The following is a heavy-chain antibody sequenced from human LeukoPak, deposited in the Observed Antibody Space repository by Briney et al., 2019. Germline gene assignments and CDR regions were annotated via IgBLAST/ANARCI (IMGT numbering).Heavy chain of an antibody. Sequence: GGSLRLPCDPLGFPFSASPLLGSPRASGKGRGGVARFKSKANSYATAYAASVKGRFTISRDDSKNTAYLQMNSLKTEDTAVYYCTRRLYGSGSYYVSDYWGQGTLVTVSS. CDR1: GFPFSASP. V-gene: IGHV3-73*01. CDR2: FKSKANSYAT. CDR3: TRRLYGSGSYYVSDY. J-gene: IGHJ4*02. D-gene: IGHD3-10*01.